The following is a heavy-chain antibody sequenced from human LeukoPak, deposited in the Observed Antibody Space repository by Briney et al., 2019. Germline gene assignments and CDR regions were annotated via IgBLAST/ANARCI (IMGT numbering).Heavy chain of an antibody. D-gene: IGHD2-2*01. J-gene: IGHJ5*02. V-gene: IGHV4-31*03. CDR1: GGSISSGGYY. CDR3: ARGVVVPAARSVVDP. CDR2: IYYSGST. Sequence: PQTLSLTCTVSGGSISSGGYYWSWIRQHPGKGLEWIGYIYYSGSTYYNPSLKSRVTISVDTSKNQFSLKLSSVTAADTAVYYCARGVVVPAARSVVDPWGQGTLVTVSS.